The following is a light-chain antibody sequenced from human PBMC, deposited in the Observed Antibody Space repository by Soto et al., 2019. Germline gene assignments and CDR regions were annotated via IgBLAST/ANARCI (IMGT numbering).Light chain of an antibody. J-gene: IGKJ4*01. CDR3: QQYDNLPLT. Sequence: IQITQSASSLSASVGDRVTITCQASQDISNYLNWYQQKPGKAPKLLIYDASNLETGVPSRFSGSGSGTDFTFTISSLQPEDIATYYCQQYDNLPLTFGGGTKVDIK. CDR1: QDISNY. V-gene: IGKV1-33*01. CDR2: DAS.